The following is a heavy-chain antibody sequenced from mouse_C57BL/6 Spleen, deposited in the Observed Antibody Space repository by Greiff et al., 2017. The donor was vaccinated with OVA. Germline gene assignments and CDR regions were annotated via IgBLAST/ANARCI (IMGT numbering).Heavy chain of an antibody. CDR3: AREGNGNYWYFDV. CDR1: GFTFSDYY. Sequence: EVKLVESEGGLVQPGSSMKLSCTASGFTFSDYYMAWVRQVPEKGLEWVANINSNGSSTYYLDSLKSRFIISRDNAKNILYLQMSSLKSVDTATYYCAREGNGNYWYFDVWGTGTTVTVSS. J-gene: IGHJ1*03. V-gene: IGHV5-16*01. CDR2: INSNGSST. D-gene: IGHD4-1*01.